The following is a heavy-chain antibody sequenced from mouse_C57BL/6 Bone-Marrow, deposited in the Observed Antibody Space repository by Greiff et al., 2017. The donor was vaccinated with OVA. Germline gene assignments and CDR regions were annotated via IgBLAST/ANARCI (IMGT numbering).Heavy chain of an antibody. CDR3: ARRRGQRY. CDR2: ISSGGSYT. D-gene: IGHD3-3*01. V-gene: IGHV5-6*02. Sequence: EVKVVESGGDLVKPGGSLKLSCAASGFTFSSYGMSWVRQTPDKRLEWVATISSGGSYTYYPDSVKGRFTISRDNAKNTLYLQMSSLKSEDTAMYYCARRRGQRYWGQGTLVTVSA. CDR1: GFTFSSYG. J-gene: IGHJ3*01.